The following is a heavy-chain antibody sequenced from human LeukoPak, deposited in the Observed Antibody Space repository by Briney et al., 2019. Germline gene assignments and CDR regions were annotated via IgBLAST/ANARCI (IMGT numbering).Heavy chain of an antibody. J-gene: IGHJ4*02. V-gene: IGHV1-46*01. CDR1: GYTFTTYY. CDR3: ARVLGAHRYGSIDH. CDR2: INPSSGST. D-gene: IGHD5-18*01. Sequence: ASVKVSCKASGYTFTTYYMHWVRQAPGQGLEWMGIINPSSGSTSYAQKFQGRVTMTRDTSTSTVYMELSSLRSENTAIYYCARVLGAHRYGSIDHWGQGTLVTVSS.